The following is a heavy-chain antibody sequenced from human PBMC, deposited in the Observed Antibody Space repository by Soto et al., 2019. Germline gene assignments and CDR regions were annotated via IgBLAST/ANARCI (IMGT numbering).Heavy chain of an antibody. J-gene: IGHJ1*01. CDR1: GFTFTTYR. Sequence: EVQLVESGGGLVQPGGSLRLSCTASGFTFTTYRMYWVRQAPGGGLVWVSRITGDGSDTIYADSVKGRFSISRDNAKNTVELQMSSLRVEDTAVYYCARGGRGGHYYVDFWGQGTLVTVSS. CDR3: ARGGRGGHYYVDF. D-gene: IGHD3-10*02. V-gene: IGHV3-74*01. CDR2: ITGDGSDT.